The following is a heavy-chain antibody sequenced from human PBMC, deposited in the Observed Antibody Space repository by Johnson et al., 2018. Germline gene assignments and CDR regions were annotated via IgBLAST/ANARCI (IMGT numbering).Heavy chain of an antibody. CDR3: AKGGWELLKTYFQH. CDR1: GFTFSSYG. D-gene: IGHD1-26*01. CDR2: MWYDGSNK. J-gene: IGHJ1*01. Sequence: VQLVESGGGVVQPGRSLRLSCAASGFTFSSYGRHWVRQAPGKGLEWVAVMWYDGSNKYYADSVKGRFTISRDNSKNSLDLQMNRLRAENTAWYYCAKGGWELLKTYFQHWGQGTLVTVSS. V-gene: IGHV3-33*06.